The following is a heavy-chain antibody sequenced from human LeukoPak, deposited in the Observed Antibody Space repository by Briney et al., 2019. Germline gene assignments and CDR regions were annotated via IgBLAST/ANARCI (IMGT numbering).Heavy chain of an antibody. CDR2: IKPDGGEK. CDR3: ASGSLWSGILVY. CDR1: GLTFSSYM. D-gene: IGHD3-3*01. V-gene: IGHV3-7*01. Sequence: GESLRLPCAASGLTFSSYMMTWVRQAPGKGLEWVANIKPDGGEKFYVDSVRGRFTISRDNAKNSLYLQMNSLRAEDTAVYYCASGSLWSGILVYWGQGTLVIVSS. J-gene: IGHJ4*02.